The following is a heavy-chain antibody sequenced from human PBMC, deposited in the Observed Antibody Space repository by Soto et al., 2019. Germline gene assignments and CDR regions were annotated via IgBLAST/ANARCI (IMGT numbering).Heavy chain of an antibody. J-gene: IGHJ4*02. CDR1: GFTFSSYG. CDR3: AKDHAHYYGSGSYDSYPDY. Sequence: QVQLVESGGGVVQPGRSLRLSCAASGFTFSSYGMHWVRQAPGKGLEWVAVISYDGSNKYYADSVKGRFTISRDNSKNTLYLQMNSLRAEDTAVYYCAKDHAHYYGSGSYDSYPDYWGQGTLVTVSS. CDR2: ISYDGSNK. D-gene: IGHD3-10*01. V-gene: IGHV3-30*18.